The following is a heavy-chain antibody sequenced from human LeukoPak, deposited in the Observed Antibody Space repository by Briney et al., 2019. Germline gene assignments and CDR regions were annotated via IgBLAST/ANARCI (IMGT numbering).Heavy chain of an antibody. V-gene: IGHV3-7*03. CDR3: ARRLQNSNWYFDY. CDR1: GFIFNNYW. Sequence: GGSLRLSCAASGFIFNNYWMYWVRQAPGKELKWVATIKHDGSEEHYVDSVRGRFSISRDDAKNSVYLEMNSLRAEDTAVYYCARRLQNSNWYFDYWGQGTLVTVSS. J-gene: IGHJ4*02. D-gene: IGHD5-18*01. CDR2: IKHDGSEE.